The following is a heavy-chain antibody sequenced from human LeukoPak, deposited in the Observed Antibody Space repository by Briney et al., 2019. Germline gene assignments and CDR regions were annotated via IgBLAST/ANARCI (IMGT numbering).Heavy chain of an antibody. J-gene: IGHJ4*02. D-gene: IGHD5-18*01. V-gene: IGHV3-9*01. CDR2: ISWNSGSI. CDR3: AKDIGYSYGYPFDY. CDR1: GFTFDDYA. Sequence: PGRSLRLSCAASGFTFDDYAMHWDRQAPGKGLEWVSGISWNSGSIGYADSVKGRFTISRDNAKNSLYLQMNSLRAEDTALYYCAKDIGYSYGYPFDYWGQGTLVTVSS.